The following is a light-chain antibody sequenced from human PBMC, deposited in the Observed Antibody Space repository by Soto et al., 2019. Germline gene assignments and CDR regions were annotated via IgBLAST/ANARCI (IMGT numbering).Light chain of an antibody. J-gene: IGKJ1*01. Sequence: EKVMTQSPATLSMSPGERATLSCRASQSVSSFLAWYQQKPGQAPRLLIYGASTWATGIPARFSGRGSGTEFTLTISSLQSEDFAVYYCQQYCNWPSWTFGQGTKVEVK. V-gene: IGKV3-15*01. CDR3: QQYCNWPSWT. CDR1: QSVSSF. CDR2: GAS.